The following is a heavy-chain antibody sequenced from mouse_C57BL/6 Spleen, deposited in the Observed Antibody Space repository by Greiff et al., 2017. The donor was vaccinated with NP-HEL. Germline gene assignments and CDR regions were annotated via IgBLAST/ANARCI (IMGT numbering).Heavy chain of an antibody. D-gene: IGHD1-1*01. CDR2: IRNKANGYTT. CDR1: GFTFTDYY. Sequence: EVMLVESGGGLVQPGGSLSLSCAASGFTFTDYYMSWVRQPPGKALEWLGFIRNKANGYTTEYSASVKGRFTISRDNSQSILYLQMNALRAEDSATYYCARYSGLRGYAMDYWGQGTSVTVSS. J-gene: IGHJ4*01. CDR3: ARYSGLRGYAMDY. V-gene: IGHV7-3*01.